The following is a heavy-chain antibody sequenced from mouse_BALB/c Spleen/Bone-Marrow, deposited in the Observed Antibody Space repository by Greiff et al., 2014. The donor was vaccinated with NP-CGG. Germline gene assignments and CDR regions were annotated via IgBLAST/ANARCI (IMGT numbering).Heavy chain of an antibody. CDR1: CYTFPRYW. CDR2: IDPSDSYT. J-gene: IGHJ4*01. D-gene: IGHD2-1*01. Sequence: VPLQQSWAELLKPGALVKLSCKASCYTFPRYWVHWGKPRAGQGLGGIGEIDPSDSYTNYNQKFKGKATLTVDKSSSTAYMQLSSLTSEDSAVYYCALIYYGNYDYAMDYWGQGTSVTVSS. V-gene: IGHV1-69*02. CDR3: ALIYYGNYDYAMDY.